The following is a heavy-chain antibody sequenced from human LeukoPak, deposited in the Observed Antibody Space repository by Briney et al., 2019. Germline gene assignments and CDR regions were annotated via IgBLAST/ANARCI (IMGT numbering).Heavy chain of an antibody. Sequence: SVKVSCKASGGTFSSYAISWVRQAPGQGLEWMGGIIPIFGTANYAQKFQGRVTITTDESTSTAYMELSSLRSEDTAVYYCARDHLDFYDSSGYGAAFDIWGQGTMVTVSS. CDR3: ARDHLDFYDSSGYGAAFDI. CDR1: GGTFSSYA. D-gene: IGHD3-22*01. J-gene: IGHJ3*02. CDR2: IIPIFGTA. V-gene: IGHV1-69*05.